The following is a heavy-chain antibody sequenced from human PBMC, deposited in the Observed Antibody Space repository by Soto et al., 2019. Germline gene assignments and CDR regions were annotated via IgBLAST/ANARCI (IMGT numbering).Heavy chain of an antibody. D-gene: IGHD4-17*01. CDR1: GGSFSGYY. Sequence: SETLSLTCAVYGGSFSGYYWSWIRQPPGKGLEWIGEINHSGSTNYNPSLKSRVTISVDTSKNQFSLKLSSVTAADTAVFYCARATTTVTTIRDAFYIWGQGTMVTVSS. J-gene: IGHJ3*02. CDR3: ARATTTVTTIRDAFYI. CDR2: INHSGST. V-gene: IGHV4-34*01.